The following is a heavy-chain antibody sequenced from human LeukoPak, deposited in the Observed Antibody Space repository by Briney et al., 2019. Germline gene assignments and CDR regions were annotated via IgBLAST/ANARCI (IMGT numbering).Heavy chain of an antibody. CDR1: GDSISGGSYY. J-gene: IGHJ3*02. CDR3: ARYCSSSSCPPPRDAFDI. V-gene: IGHV4-61*02. CDR2: IYTSGST. D-gene: IGHD2-2*01. Sequence: SQTLSLTCTVSGDSISGGSYYWSWIRQPAGNGLEWIGRIYTSGSTDYNPSLKSRFTISVDTSKNQFSLILSSVTAADTAVYYCARYCSSSSCPPPRDAFDIWGQGTIVTVSS.